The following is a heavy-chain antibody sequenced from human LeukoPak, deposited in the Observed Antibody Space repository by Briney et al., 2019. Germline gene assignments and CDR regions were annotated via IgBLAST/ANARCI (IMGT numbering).Heavy chain of an antibody. CDR1: GFTFSIYS. V-gene: IGHV3-21*03. CDR3: ARDITVTTGL. D-gene: IGHD4-17*01. J-gene: IGHJ4*02. CDR2: ISSSSSYI. Sequence: GGSLRHSCAASGFTFSIYSMNWVRQAPGKGLECVSSISSSSSYIYYADSVKGRFTISRDNAKNSLYLQMNSLRAEDTAVYYCARDITVTTGLWGQGTLVTVSS.